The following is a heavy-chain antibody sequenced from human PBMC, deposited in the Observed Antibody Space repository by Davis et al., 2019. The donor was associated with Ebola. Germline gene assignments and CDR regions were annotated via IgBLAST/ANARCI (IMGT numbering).Heavy chain of an antibody. CDR1: GGSISSYY. CDR2: IYYSGST. Sequence: PSETLSLTCTVSGGSISSYYWSWIRQPPGKGLEWIGYIYYSGSTKYNPSLKSRVTMSVDTSKNQFSLKLSSVTAADTAVYYCALQGDSSGFTVWGQGTLVTVSS. CDR3: ALQGDSSGFTV. V-gene: IGHV4-59*12. J-gene: IGHJ4*02. D-gene: IGHD3-22*01.